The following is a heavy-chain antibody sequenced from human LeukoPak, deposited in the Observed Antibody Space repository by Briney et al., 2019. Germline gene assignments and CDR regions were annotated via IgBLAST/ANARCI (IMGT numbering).Heavy chain of an antibody. D-gene: IGHD3-3*01. Sequence: PGRSLRLSCAASGFTFSSYAMHWVRQAPGKGLEWVTVISYDGSNKYHADSVKGRFTISRDNSKNTLYLQMNSLRAEDTAVYYCARDLQAVLRFLEWLSSLDYWGQGTLVTVSS. CDR1: GFTFSSYA. J-gene: IGHJ4*02. CDR2: ISYDGSNK. CDR3: ARDLQAVLRFLEWLSSLDY. V-gene: IGHV3-30-3*01.